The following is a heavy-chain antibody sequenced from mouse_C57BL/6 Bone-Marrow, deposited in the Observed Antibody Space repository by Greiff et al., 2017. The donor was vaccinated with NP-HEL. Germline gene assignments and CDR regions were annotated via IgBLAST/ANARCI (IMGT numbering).Heavy chain of an antibody. D-gene: IGHD2-5*01. J-gene: IGHJ3*01. V-gene: IGHV5-17*01. CDR1: GFTFSDYG. CDR2: ISSGSSTI. Sequence: EVKLVESGGGLVKPGGSLKLSCAASGFTFSDYGMHWVRQAPEKGLEWVAYISSGSSTIYYADTVKGRFTISRDNAKNTLFLQMTSLRSEDTAMYYCARASPYYSNPGGFAYWGQGTLVTVSA. CDR3: ARASPYYSNPGGFAY.